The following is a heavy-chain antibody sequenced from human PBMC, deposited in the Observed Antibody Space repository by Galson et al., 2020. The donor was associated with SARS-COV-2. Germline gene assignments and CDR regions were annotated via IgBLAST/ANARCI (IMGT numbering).Heavy chain of an antibody. CDR1: GFTFSSYE. Sequence: GGSLRLSCAASGFTFSSYEMNWVRQAPGKGLEWVSYISSSGSTIYYADSVKGRFTISRDNAKNSLYLQMNSLRAEDTAVYYCARDPPWDHTMGGYMDVWGQGTTVTVSS. D-gene: IGHD1-26*01. J-gene: IGHJ6*02. V-gene: IGHV3-48*03. CDR3: ARDPPWDHTMGGYMDV. CDR2: ISSSGSTI.